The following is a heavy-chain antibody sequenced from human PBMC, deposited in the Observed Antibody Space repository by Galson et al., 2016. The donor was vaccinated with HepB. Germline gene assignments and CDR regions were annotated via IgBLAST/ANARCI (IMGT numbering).Heavy chain of an antibody. CDR3: ARRVDRRRDFDY. Sequence: SLRLSCAASGLPFSVYSMHWVRQAPGKGLEWLAVISYDGGNKYYADSVKGRFTISKDNSKNMLYLHMNSLRTEDTALYFCARRVDRRRDFDYWGQGTLATVSS. CDR1: GLPFSVYS. V-gene: IGHV3-30-3*01. CDR2: ISYDGGNK. J-gene: IGHJ4*02.